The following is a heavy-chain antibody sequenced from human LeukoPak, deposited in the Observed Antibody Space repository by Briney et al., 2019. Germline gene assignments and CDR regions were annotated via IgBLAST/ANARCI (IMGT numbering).Heavy chain of an antibody. CDR1: GFTFSSYS. J-gene: IGHJ4*02. CDR2: ISSSSTI. V-gene: IGHV3-48*04. Sequence: TGGSLRLSCAASGFTFSSYSMNWVRQAPGKGLEWVSYISSSSTIYYADSVKGRFTISRDDAKNSLYMQMNSLTAEDTAVYYCARGAGRYGDYRDYWGQGTLVTVSS. CDR3: ARGAGRYGDYRDY. D-gene: IGHD4-17*01.